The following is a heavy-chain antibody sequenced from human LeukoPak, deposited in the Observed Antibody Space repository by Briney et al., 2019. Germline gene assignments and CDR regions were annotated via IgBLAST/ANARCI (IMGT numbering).Heavy chain of an antibody. CDR3: ARAIYYDVMTGYYDYYSYYMDV. J-gene: IGHJ6*03. V-gene: IGHV1-69*06. CDR2: IIPKFGTA. Sequence: GSSVTVSCKASADTFSRYAISWVRQAPGQGLEWMGRIIPKFGTAKYAQRFRGRVAITADKSTTTAYMELSSLRSEDTAVYYCARAIYYDVMTGYYDYYSYYMDVWGDGTTVTVSS. D-gene: IGHD3-9*01. CDR1: ADTFSRYA.